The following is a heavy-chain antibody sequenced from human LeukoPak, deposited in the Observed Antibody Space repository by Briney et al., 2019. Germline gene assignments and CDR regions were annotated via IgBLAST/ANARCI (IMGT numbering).Heavy chain of an antibody. V-gene: IGHV4-39*01. J-gene: IGHJ3*02. Sequence: SETLSLTCTVSGGSISSSSYYWGWIRQPPGKGLEWIGSIYYSGSTYYNPSLKSRVTISVDTSKNQFSLKLSSVTAADTAVYYCARQFAGARAFDIWGQGTMVTVSS. CDR1: GGSISSSSYY. CDR3: ARQFAGARAFDI. CDR2: IYYSGST. D-gene: IGHD7-27*01.